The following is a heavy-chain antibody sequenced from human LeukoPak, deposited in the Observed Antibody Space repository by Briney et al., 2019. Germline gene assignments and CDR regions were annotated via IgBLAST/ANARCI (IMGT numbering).Heavy chain of an antibody. CDR3: ASYYYDSSGYQDWFDP. D-gene: IGHD3-22*01. J-gene: IGHJ5*02. V-gene: IGHV1-69*05. CDR2: IIPIFGTA. CDR1: GGTFSSYA. Sequence: SVKVSCKASGGTFSSYAISWVRQAPGQGLEWMGGIIPIFGTANYAQKSQGRVTITTDESTSTAYMELSSLRSEDTAVYYCASYYYDSSGYQDWFDPWGQGTLVTVSS.